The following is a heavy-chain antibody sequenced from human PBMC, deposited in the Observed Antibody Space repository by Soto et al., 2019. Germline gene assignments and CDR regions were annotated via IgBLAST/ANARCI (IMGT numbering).Heavy chain of an antibody. D-gene: IGHD3-10*01. J-gene: IGHJ4*02. V-gene: IGHV1-69*04. CDR1: GYTFTSYD. CDR3: ATNYGSGYRAFDF. CDR2: IIPILGIA. Sequence: SVKVSCKASGYTFTSYDINWVRQAPGQGLEWMGRIIPILGIANYAQKFQGRVTITADKSTSTAYMELSSLRSEDTAMYYCATNYGSGYRAFDFWGQGALVTVSS.